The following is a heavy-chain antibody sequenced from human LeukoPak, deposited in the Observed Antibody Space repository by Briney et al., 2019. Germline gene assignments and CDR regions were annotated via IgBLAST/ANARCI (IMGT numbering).Heavy chain of an antibody. CDR2: ISSSSSYI. V-gene: IGHV3-21*01. Sequence: GSLRLSCAASGFTFSSYSMNWVRQAPGKGLEWVSSISSSSSYIYYADSVKGRFTISRDNAKNSLYLQMNSLRAEDTAVYYCARGSTVGATGNDYWGQGTLVTVSS. CDR3: ARGSTVGATGNDY. CDR1: GFTFSSYS. J-gene: IGHJ4*02. D-gene: IGHD1-26*01.